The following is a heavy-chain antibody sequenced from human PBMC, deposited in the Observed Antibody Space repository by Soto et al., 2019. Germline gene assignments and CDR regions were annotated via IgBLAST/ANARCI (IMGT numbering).Heavy chain of an antibody. CDR2: INSDGNT. V-gene: IGHV4-4*07. J-gene: IGHJ5*02. Sequence: DFCTWIRQPAGGGLEWIGRINSDGNTNYSPSLKSRVTMSVDPSRKHFSLNLTSVTAADTASYFCARARRLENWFDPWGPGIQVTVS. D-gene: IGHD5-12*01. CDR1: DF. CDR3: ARARRLENWFDP.